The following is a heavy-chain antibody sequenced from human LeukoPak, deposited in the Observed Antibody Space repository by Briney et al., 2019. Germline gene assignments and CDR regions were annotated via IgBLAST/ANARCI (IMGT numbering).Heavy chain of an antibody. V-gene: IGHV3-48*03. CDR2: ISRRGDII. CDR3: ARKGYDTSGSGYAFDI. CDR1: GFLFRSYE. J-gene: IGHJ3*02. Sequence: PGGSLRLSCAASGFLFRSYEMNWVRQAPGKGLEWVSYISRRGDIIYYADSGKGRFTISRDNAKDSLYLQVNSLRAEDTAVYYCARKGYDTSGSGYAFDIWGLGTMVTVSS. D-gene: IGHD3-22*01.